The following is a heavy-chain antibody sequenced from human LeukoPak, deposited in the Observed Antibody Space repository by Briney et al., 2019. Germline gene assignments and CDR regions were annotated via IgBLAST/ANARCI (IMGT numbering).Heavy chain of an antibody. J-gene: IGHJ4*02. CDR3: AKDNDFWSSRGSIDY. Sequence: GGSLRLSCSASGFTFSSYGMHWVRQAPGKGLEWVAFIRYDGSNKYYADSVKGRFTISRDNSKNTLYLQMNSLRAEDTAVYYCAKDNDFWSSRGSIDYWGQGTLVTVSS. D-gene: IGHD3-3*01. CDR1: GFTFSSYG. V-gene: IGHV3-30*02. CDR2: IRYDGSNK.